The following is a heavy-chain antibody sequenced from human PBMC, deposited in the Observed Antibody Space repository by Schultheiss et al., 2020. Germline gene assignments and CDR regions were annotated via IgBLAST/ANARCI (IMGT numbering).Heavy chain of an antibody. Sequence: GESLKISCEASGYSFTTYWIGWVRQMPGKGLAWMGTIYPGDSNTRYSPSFQGQVTISADKSISTAYLQWSSLTASDTAMYYCARHYCSGGSCYYYAMDVWGQGTTVTVSS. CDR1: GYSFTTYW. CDR3: ARHYCSGGSCYYYAMDV. D-gene: IGHD2-15*01. V-gene: IGHV5-51*01. CDR2: IYPGDSNT. J-gene: IGHJ6*02.